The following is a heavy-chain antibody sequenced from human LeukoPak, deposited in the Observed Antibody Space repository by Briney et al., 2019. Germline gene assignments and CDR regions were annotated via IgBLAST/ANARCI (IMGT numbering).Heavy chain of an antibody. V-gene: IGHV4-31*03. D-gene: IGHD3-10*01. CDR1: CGAHRRGGYF. CDR2: IYYSGST. Sequence: PFLPFPFSCGAHRRGGYFLRWVRPPPREGLGWIGYIYYSGSTYYNPSLKSRVTISVDTSKNQFSLKLSSVTAADTAVYYCATMVRGVIIPDYWGQGTLVTVSS. CDR3: ATMVRGVIIPDY. J-gene: IGHJ4*02.